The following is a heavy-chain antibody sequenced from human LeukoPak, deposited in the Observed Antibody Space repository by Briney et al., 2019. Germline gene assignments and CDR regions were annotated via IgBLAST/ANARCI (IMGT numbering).Heavy chain of an antibody. CDR2: MNPNSGNT. V-gene: IGHV1-8*01. J-gene: IGHJ3*01. CDR3: ALYSGSYSLSGAFDF. Sequence: ASVKVSCKASGYTFTNYNIDWVRQATGQGLEWMGWMNPNSGNTGYAQKFQGRVTMARNTSISTAYMERSSLRSEDTAAYYCALYSGSYSLSGAFDFWGQGTMVTVSS. D-gene: IGHD1-26*01. CDR1: GYTFTNYN.